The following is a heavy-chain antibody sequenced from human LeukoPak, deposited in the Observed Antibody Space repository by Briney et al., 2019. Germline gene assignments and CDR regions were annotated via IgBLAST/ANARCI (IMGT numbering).Heavy chain of an antibody. J-gene: IGHJ3*02. Sequence: GGSLRLSCAASGFTFSSYAMSWVRQAPGRGLEWVSAISGSGGSTYYADSVKGRFTISRDNSKNTLYLKMNSLGAEDTAVYYCAKDKDAFDIWGQGTMVTVSS. CDR2: ISGSGGST. CDR1: GFTFSSYA. CDR3: AKDKDAFDI. V-gene: IGHV3-23*01.